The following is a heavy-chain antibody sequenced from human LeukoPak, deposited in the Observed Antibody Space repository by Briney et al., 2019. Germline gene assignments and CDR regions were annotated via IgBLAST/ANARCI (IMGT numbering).Heavy chain of an antibody. Sequence: GGSLRLSCAASGFTFTTYAMSWVRQAPGKGLEWASAIGGGGGSTYYADSVRGRFTISRDTSKNTLYLQMNSLRAEDTAVYFCATRNPYGDFVSPFDYWGQGTLVTVSS. CDR1: GFTFTTYA. CDR3: ATRNPYGDFVSPFDY. V-gene: IGHV3-23*01. D-gene: IGHD4-17*01. CDR2: IGGGGGST. J-gene: IGHJ4*02.